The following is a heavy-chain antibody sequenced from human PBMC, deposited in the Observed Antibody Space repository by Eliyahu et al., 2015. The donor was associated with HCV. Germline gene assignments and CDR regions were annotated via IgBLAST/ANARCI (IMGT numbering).Heavy chain of an antibody. Sequence: QVQLQESGPGLVKPSQTLSLTCTVSGGSISSGGYYWXWIRQHPGKGLEWIGYIYYSGSTYYNPSLKSRVTISVDTSKNQFSLKLSSVTAADTAVYYCARFAPTTYYYDSSGARAFDIWGQGTMVTVSS. CDR1: GGSISSGGYY. D-gene: IGHD3-22*01. CDR3: ARFAPTTYYYDSSGARAFDI. V-gene: IGHV4-31*03. J-gene: IGHJ3*02. CDR2: IYYSGST.